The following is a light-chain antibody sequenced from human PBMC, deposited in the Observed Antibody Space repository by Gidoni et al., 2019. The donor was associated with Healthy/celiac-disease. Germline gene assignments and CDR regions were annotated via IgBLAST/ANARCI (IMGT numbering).Light chain of an antibody. CDR2: GAS. CDR3: QQYGSSWT. Sequence: IVLTQSPGTLSLSPGERATLSCRASQSVSSSYLAWYQQKPGQAPRRLIYGASSRATGIPDRFSGSGSGTDFTLTISRLEPEDFAVYYCQQYGSSWTFGQGTKVEIK. CDR1: QSVSSSY. V-gene: IGKV3-20*01. J-gene: IGKJ1*01.